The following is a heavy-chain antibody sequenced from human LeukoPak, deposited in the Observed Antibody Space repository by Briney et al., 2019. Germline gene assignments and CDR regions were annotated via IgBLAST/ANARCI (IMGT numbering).Heavy chain of an antibody. J-gene: IGHJ4*02. CDR2: IYYSGST. D-gene: IGHD1-14*01. Sequence: PSETLSLTCAVYGGSFSGYYWSWIRQPPGKGLEWIGYIYYSGSTYYNPSLKSRVTISVDTSKNQFSLKLSSVTAADTAVYYCASSQPGRRGFDYWGQGTLVTVSS. CDR3: ASSQPGRRGFDY. V-gene: IGHV4-34*09. CDR1: GGSFSGYY.